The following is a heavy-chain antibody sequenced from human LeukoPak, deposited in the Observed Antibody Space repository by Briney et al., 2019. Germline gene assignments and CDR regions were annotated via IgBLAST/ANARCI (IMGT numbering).Heavy chain of an antibody. CDR2: IGLGGSNI. CDR1: GFTFSSYE. J-gene: IGHJ4*02. D-gene: IGHD2-2*01. Sequence: GGSLRLSCAVSGFTFSSYEMTWVRQAPGKGLEWVSYIGLGGSNIYYADSVRGRFTISRDNAKNSLCLQMNSLRAEDTAVYYCARDAGSSVRGIFDYWGQGTLVTVSS. CDR3: ARDAGSSVRGIFDY. V-gene: IGHV3-48*03.